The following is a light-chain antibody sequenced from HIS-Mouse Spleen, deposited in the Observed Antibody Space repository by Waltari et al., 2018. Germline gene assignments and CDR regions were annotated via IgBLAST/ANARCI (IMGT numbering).Light chain of an antibody. J-gene: IGLJ2*01. V-gene: IGLV2-11*01. CDR2: DVS. CDR3: CSYAGSYPVV. CDR1: SRDVGGYNY. Sequence: QSALTQPRPVSGSPGQSVTISCTGTSRDVGGYNYVSWYQQPPGKAPKPMIYDVSKRPSGVPDRFSGSKSGNTASLTISGLQAEDEADYYCCSYAGSYPVVFGGGTKLTVL.